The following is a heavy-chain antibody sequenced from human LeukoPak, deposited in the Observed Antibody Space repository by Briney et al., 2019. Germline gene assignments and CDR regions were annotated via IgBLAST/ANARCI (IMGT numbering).Heavy chain of an antibody. CDR1: GGTFSRYA. V-gene: IGHV1-69*01. D-gene: IGHD5-12*01. J-gene: IGHJ4*02. CDR2: IIPIFGTA. Sequence: GSSVKVSLKASGGTFSRYAISWVRQAPGQGLEWMGGIIPIFGTANYAQKFQGRVTITADESTSTAYMEVSSLRSEDTAVYYCARAYSGYDFFDYWGQGILVTVSS. CDR3: ARAYSGYDFFDY.